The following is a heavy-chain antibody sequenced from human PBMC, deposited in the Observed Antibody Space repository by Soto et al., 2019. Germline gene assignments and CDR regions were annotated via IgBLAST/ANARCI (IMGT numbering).Heavy chain of an antibody. CDR2: VFYTGFT. CDR3: ATSQKGYNWNYFDH. J-gene: IGHJ4*02. V-gene: IGHV4-39*01. Sequence: ETLSRSCAVSGGSISGSYYYWAWLRQSPGKGPEWIGSVFYTGFTSYNPSLESRVSVSVDTSKSQFSLKLTAVAAADTAVYYCATSQKGYNWNYFDHWGQGAPVTVSS. CDR1: GGSISGSYYY. D-gene: IGHD1-20*01.